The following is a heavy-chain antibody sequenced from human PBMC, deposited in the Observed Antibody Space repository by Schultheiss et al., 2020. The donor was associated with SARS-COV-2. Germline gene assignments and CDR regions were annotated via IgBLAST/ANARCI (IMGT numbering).Heavy chain of an antibody. D-gene: IGHD3-3*01. V-gene: IGHV1-18*01. CDR1: GYTFTSYG. Sequence: ASVKVSCKASGYTFTSYGISWVRQAPGQGLEWMGWISAYNGNTDYAQKLQGRVTMTTDTSTRTAYMELRSLRSDDTAVYYCASLKRDLWGEEDVWGQGTTVTVSS. CDR2: ISAYNGNT. J-gene: IGHJ6*02. CDR3: ASLKRDLWGEEDV.